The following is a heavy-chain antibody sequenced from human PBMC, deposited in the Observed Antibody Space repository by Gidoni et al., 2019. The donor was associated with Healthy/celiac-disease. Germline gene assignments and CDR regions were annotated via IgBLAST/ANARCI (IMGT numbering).Heavy chain of an antibody. Sequence: QVQLQQWGAGLLKPSETLSLTCAVYGGSFSGYYWSWIRQPPGKGREWIGEINHRGSTNYNPSLKSRVTISVDTSKNQFSLKLSSVTAADTAVYYCARGRRAMVRGVTHYYGMDVWGQGTTVTVSS. CDR1: GGSFSGYY. CDR3: ARGRRAMVRGVTHYYGMDV. J-gene: IGHJ6*02. V-gene: IGHV4-34*01. D-gene: IGHD3-10*01. CDR2: INHRGST.